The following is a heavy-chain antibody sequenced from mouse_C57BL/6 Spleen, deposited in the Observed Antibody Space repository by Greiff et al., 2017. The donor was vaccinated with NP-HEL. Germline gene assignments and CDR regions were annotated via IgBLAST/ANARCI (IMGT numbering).Heavy chain of an antibody. CDR3: TTDHYYGSSSLVAY. Sequence: VHVKQSGAELVRPGASVKLSCTASGFNIKDDYMHWVKQRPEQGLEWIGWIDPENGDTEYASKFQGKATITADTSSNTAYLQLSSLTSEDTAVYYCTTDHYYGSSSLVAYWGQGTLVTVSA. CDR1: GFNIKDDY. CDR2: IDPENGDT. J-gene: IGHJ3*01. D-gene: IGHD1-1*01. V-gene: IGHV14-4*01.